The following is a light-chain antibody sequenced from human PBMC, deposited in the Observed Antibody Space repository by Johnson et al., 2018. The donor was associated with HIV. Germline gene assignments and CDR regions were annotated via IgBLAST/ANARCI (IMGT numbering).Light chain of an antibody. CDR1: SSNIGNNY. Sequence: QSVLTQPPSVSAAPGQKVTISCSGSSSNIGNNYVSWYQQLPGTAPKLLIYDNNKRPSGIPDRFSGSKSGTSATLGIAGLQTGDEADYYCGTWNNSLSANYVLGTGTRVTGL. CDR2: DNN. CDR3: GTWNNSLSANYV. V-gene: IGLV1-51*01. J-gene: IGLJ1*01.